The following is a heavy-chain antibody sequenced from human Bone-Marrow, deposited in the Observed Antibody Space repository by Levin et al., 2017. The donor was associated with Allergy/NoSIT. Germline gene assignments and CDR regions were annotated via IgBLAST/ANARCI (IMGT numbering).Heavy chain of an antibody. J-gene: IGHJ5*02. Sequence: ASVKVSCKVSGYTLTELSIHWVRQSPGKGLEWMGGVDPETDEVVYAQSFQGRLSMTEDISTDTTYLELSSLRPDDTAVYYCTTNSGMVRGVEGGWFDPWGQGTLVTVSS. CDR1: GYTLTELS. CDR2: VDPETDEV. D-gene: IGHD3-10*01. CDR3: TTNSGMVRGVEGGWFDP. V-gene: IGHV1-24*01.